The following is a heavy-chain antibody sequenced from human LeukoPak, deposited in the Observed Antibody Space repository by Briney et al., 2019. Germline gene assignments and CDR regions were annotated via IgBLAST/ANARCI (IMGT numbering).Heavy chain of an antibody. Sequence: GGSLRLSCAASGFTFRSYAMSWVRQPPGKGLEWVSTISGSGGGTYYADSVKGRFTISRDNSKNALYLQMNSLRPEDTAVEYCAGLFCSAGSCYRYFDYWGQGTLATVSS. J-gene: IGHJ4*02. CDR2: ISGSGGGT. CDR1: GFTFRSYA. V-gene: IGHV3-23*01. D-gene: IGHD2-15*01. CDR3: AGLFCSAGSCYRYFDY.